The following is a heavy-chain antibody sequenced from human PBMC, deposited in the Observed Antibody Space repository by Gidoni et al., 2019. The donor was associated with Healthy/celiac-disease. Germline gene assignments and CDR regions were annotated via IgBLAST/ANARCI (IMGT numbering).Heavy chain of an antibody. CDR3: AKDRDYYDSSGYVFDY. J-gene: IGHJ4*02. D-gene: IGHD3-22*01. CDR2: ISWNSGSI. CDR1: GFPFADYA. V-gene: IGHV3-9*01. Sequence: EVQLVESGGGLVQPGRSLRLSCAASGFPFADYAMHWVRQAPGKGLEWVSGISWNSGSIGYADSVKGRFTISRDNAKNSLYLQMNSLRAEDTALYYCAKDRDYYDSSGYVFDYWGQGTLVTVSS.